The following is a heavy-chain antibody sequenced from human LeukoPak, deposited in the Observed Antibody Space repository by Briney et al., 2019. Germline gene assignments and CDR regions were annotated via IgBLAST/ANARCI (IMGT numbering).Heavy chain of an antibody. V-gene: IGHV4-59*08. CDR2: IYYSGRT. CDR3: ARTFSSSYPDAFDI. J-gene: IGHJ3*02. CDR1: GGSISGYY. D-gene: IGHD6-13*01. Sequence: SETLSLTCTVSGGSISGYYGSWIRQPPGKGLEWVGYIYYSGRTNYNPSLKSRVAISVDTSRNQFSLTLSSVTAADTAVYFCARTFSSSYPDAFDIWGQGTVVTVSS.